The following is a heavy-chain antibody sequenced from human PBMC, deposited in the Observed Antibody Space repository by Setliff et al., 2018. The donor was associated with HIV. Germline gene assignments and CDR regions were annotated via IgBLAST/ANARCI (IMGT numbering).Heavy chain of an antibody. Sequence: ASVKVSCKTSGGTLSNYVITWVRQAPGQGLEWMGMIIPMYNIPAYAQKFQGRVTFTADESTSTAYMELSSLSSEDTAVYYCARDQTGVAAAAFGGGSAWSDEGFNIWGKGTRVTVS. D-gene: IGHD6-13*01. CDR1: GGTLSNYV. CDR2: IIPMYNIP. J-gene: IGHJ3*02. CDR3: ARDQTGVAAAAFGGGSAWSDEGFNI. V-gene: IGHV1-69*13.